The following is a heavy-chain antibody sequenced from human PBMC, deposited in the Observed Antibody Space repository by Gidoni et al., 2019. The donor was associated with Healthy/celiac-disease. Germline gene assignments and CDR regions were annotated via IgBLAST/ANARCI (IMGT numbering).Heavy chain of an antibody. J-gene: IGHJ4*02. V-gene: IGHV4-31*03. D-gene: IGHD3-22*01. CDR1: GGSISSGGSY. Sequence: QVQLQESGPGLVKPSQTLSPTCTVSGGSISSGGSYWSWIRQHPGKGLEWIGYIYYSGSTYYNPSLKSRVTISVDTSKNQFSLKLSSVTAADTAVYYCARDPYYYDSSGYNYAGGFDYWGQGTLVTVSS. CDR2: IYYSGST. CDR3: ARDPYYYDSSGYNYAGGFDY.